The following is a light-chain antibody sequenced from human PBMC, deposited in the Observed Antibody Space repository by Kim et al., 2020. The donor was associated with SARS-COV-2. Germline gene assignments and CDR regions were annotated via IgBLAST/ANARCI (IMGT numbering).Light chain of an antibody. CDR3: QQYYNSPLT. V-gene: IGKV4-1*01. Sequence: DIVMTQSPDSLAVSLGERATINCKSSQSILYSPNNKNYLAWYQHKPGQPPKLLIYWASTRQSGVPDRFSGSGSGTDFTLTISSLQAEDVALYYCQQYYNSPLTCGGGSKVDIK. CDR2: WAS. J-gene: IGKJ4*01. CDR1: QSILYSPNNKNY.